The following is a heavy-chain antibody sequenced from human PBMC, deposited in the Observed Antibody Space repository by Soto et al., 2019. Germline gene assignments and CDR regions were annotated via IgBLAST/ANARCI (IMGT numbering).Heavy chain of an antibody. CDR1: GFTFSSYG. D-gene: IGHD3-10*01. CDR2: IWYDGSNK. V-gene: IGHV3-33*01. Sequence: QVQLVESGGGVVQPGRSLRLSCAASGFTFSSYGMHWVRQAPGKGLEWVAVIWYDGSNKYYADSVKGRFTISRDNSKNTLYLQMNSLRAEDTAVYYCARDALWFGESDSFDYWGQGTLVTVSS. J-gene: IGHJ4*02. CDR3: ARDALWFGESDSFDY.